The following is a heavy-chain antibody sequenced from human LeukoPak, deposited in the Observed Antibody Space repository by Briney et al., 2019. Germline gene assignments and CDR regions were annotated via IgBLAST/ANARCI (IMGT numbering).Heavy chain of an antibody. Sequence: GASVTVSCKASGYTFTSYYMHWVRQAPGQGLEWMGLINPSGTNTNYARKFRGRVTMTRDTSTSTVYMDLSSLRSEDTAMYFCAREESGGYFDFWGQGTLVTVSS. J-gene: IGHJ4*02. V-gene: IGHV1-46*01. CDR2: INPSGTNT. D-gene: IGHD2-8*02. CDR1: GYTFTSYY. CDR3: AREESGGYFDF.